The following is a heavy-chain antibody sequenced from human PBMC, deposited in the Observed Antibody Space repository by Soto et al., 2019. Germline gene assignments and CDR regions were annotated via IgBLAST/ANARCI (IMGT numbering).Heavy chain of an antibody. CDR3: ARGIYSKVGAAIWFDP. Sequence: SETLSLTCTVSGGSINSYYWSWIRQPAGKGLEWIGRIYTSGSTNYNPSLKSRVTMSVDTSKNRFSLKLSSVTAADTAVYYCARGIYSKVGAAIWFDPWGQGTLVTVSS. J-gene: IGHJ5*02. V-gene: IGHV4-4*07. CDR1: GGSINSYY. CDR2: IYTSGST. D-gene: IGHD1-26*01.